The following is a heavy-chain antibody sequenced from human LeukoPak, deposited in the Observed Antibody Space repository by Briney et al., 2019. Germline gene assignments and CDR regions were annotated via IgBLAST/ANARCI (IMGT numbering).Heavy chain of an antibody. CDR3: AQMATSIDPFDY. J-gene: IGHJ4*02. D-gene: IGHD5-24*01. V-gene: IGHV4-61*05. CDR1: GGSISSSSYY. CDR2: IYYSGST. Sequence: PSETLSLTCTVSGGSISSSSYYWGWIRQPPGKGLEWIGYIYYSGSTNYNPSLKSRVTISVDTSKNQFSLKLSSVTAADTAVYYCAQMATSIDPFDYWGQGTLVTVSS.